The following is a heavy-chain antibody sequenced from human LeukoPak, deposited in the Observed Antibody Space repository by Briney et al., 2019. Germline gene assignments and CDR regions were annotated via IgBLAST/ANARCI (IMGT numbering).Heavy chain of an antibody. CDR2: ISGDAVTS. Sequence: GGSLRLSCAASGFTFKNYAMNWVRQSPGQGLEWVSTISGDAVTSWYADSVKGRFTVSRDNSKNIVFLQMNNLRAEDTAVYYCAKDGDCSSTSCPPPEYFQHWGQGTLVTVSS. CDR1: GFTFKNYA. D-gene: IGHD2-2*01. J-gene: IGHJ1*01. V-gene: IGHV3-23*01. CDR3: AKDGDCSSTSCPPPEYFQH.